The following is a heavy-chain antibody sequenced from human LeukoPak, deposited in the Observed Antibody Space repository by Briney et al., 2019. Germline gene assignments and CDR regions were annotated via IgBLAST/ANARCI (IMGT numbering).Heavy chain of an antibody. CDR2: ISAYNGNT. Sequence: GASVKVSCKASGYTFTSYGISWVRQAPGQGLEWMGWISAYNGNTNYAQKLQGRVTMTTDTSTCTAYMELRSLRSDDTAVYYCARDLGSRYSSSWYGYSDYWGQGTLVTVSS. J-gene: IGHJ4*02. CDR3: ARDLGSRYSSSWYGYSDY. V-gene: IGHV1-18*01. CDR1: GYTFTSYG. D-gene: IGHD6-13*01.